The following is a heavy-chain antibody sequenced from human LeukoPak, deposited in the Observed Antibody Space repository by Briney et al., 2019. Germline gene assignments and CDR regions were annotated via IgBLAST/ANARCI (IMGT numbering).Heavy chain of an antibody. V-gene: IGHV3-23*01. CDR2: ISGSGGST. CDR3: AKDRGSRDYFDY. J-gene: IGHJ4*02. D-gene: IGHD1-26*01. Sequence: QPGGSLSLSCAASGFTFSTYAMSWVRQAPGEGLEGVSYISGSGGSTYYADSVKGRFTISRDNSKNTLYLQMNSLRAEDTAVYYCAKDRGSRDYFDYWGQGTLVTVSS. CDR1: GFTFSTYA.